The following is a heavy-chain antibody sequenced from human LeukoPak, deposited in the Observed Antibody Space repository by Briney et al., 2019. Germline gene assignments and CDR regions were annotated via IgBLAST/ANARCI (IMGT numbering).Heavy chain of an antibody. J-gene: IGHJ6*03. CDR3: ARDIVRLATSYYYYMDV. V-gene: IGHV3-53*01. CDR1: GFTVSSNY. Sequence: GGSLRLSCAASGFTVSSNYMSWVRQAPGKGLEWVSVIYSGGSTYYADSVKGRFTISRDNSKNTLYLQMNSLRAEDTAVYYCARDIVRLATSYYYYMDVWGKGTTATVSS. D-gene: IGHD2/OR15-2a*01. CDR2: IYSGGST.